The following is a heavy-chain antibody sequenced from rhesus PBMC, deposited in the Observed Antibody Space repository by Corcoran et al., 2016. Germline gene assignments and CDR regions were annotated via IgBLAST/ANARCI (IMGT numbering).Heavy chain of an antibody. CDR2: IYWDDDK. D-gene: IGHD5-12*01. V-gene: IGHV2-174*01. CDR3: ARRYSYSYNYFDY. Sequence: QVTLKESGPALVKPTQTLTLPCTFPGFSINTSGMGVGWIRQPPGKALEWLALIYWDDDKYYSTSLKTQLTISKDTYKNQVVLTMTNMDPVDTATYYCARRYSYSYNYFDYWGQGVLVTVSS. CDR1: GFSINTSGMG. J-gene: IGHJ4*01.